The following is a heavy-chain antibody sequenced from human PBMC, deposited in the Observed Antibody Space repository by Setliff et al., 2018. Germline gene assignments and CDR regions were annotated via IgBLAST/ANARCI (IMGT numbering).Heavy chain of an antibody. CDR3: AGVDVLTASPF. J-gene: IGHJ4*02. CDR2: INTYNGDT. V-gene: IGHV1-18*01. Sequence: ASVKVSCKASGYTFTSYGISWVRQAPGRGLEWMAYINTYNGDTYYAQKFQGRVTMAWDASITTAYLDLSRLTSDDTASYYCAGVDVLTASPFWGLGTRVTVSS. D-gene: IGHD3-9*01. CDR1: GYTFTSYG.